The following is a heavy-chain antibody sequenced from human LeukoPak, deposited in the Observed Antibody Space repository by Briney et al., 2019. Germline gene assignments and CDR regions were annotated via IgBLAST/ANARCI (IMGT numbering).Heavy chain of an antibody. V-gene: IGHV4-39*01. CDR1: GGSMNSTSYY. D-gene: IGHD6-25*01. J-gene: IGHJ5*01. Sequence: SETLSLTCTVSGGSMNSTSYYWGWIRQPPGKGPDWVANIYYSGTTYYNPSLKSRVTISVDMSKNQFSLILRSVTAADTAVYYCARLGYSTGWYNSWGQGTLVTVSS. CDR2: IYYSGTT. CDR3: ARLGYSTGWYNS.